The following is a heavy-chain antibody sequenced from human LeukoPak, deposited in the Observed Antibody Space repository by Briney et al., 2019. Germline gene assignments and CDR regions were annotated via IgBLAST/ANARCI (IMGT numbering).Heavy chain of an antibody. V-gene: IGHV1-69*05. J-gene: IGHJ3*02. D-gene: IGHD2-2*02. Sequence: SVEVSCKASGGTFSSYAISWVRQAPGQGLEWMGGIIPIFGTANYAQKFQGRVTITTDESTSTAYMELSSLRSEDTAVYYCARGWNVVVPAAIVRDDAFDIWGQGTMVTVSS. CDR1: GGTFSSYA. CDR3: ARGWNVVVPAAIVRDDAFDI. CDR2: IIPIFGTA.